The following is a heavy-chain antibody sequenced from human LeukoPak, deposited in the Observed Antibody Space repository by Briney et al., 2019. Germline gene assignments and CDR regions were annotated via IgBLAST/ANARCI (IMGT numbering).Heavy chain of an antibody. Sequence: SETLSLTCTVSGYSISSGYYWGWIRQPPGKGLEWIGSIYHSGSTYYNPSLKSRVTISVDTSKNQFSLKLSSVTAADTAVYYCAKGGGYWSWFGPWGQGTLVTVSS. V-gene: IGHV4-38-2*02. CDR1: GYSISSGYY. CDR3: AKGGGYWSWFGP. CDR2: IYHSGST. J-gene: IGHJ5*02. D-gene: IGHD2-21*02.